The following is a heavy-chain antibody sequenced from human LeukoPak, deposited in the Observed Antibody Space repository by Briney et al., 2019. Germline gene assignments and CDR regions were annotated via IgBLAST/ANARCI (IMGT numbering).Heavy chain of an antibody. CDR3: ATRAMTTVTTERFRWFDP. CDR1: GGSISSSSYY. V-gene: IGHV4-39*01. CDR2: IYYSGST. J-gene: IGHJ5*02. Sequence: PSETLSLTCTVSGGSISSSSYYWGWIRQPPGKGLEWIGSIYYSGSTYYNPSLKSRVTISVDTSKNQFSLKLSSVTAADTAVYYCATRAMTTVTTERFRWFDPWGQGTLATVSS. D-gene: IGHD4-17*01.